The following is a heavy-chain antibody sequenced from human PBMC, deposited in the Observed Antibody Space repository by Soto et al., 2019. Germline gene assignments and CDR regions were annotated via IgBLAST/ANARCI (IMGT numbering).Heavy chain of an antibody. D-gene: IGHD6-6*01. V-gene: IGHV2-26*01. Sequence: QVTLKESGPVLVKPTETLTLTCTVSGFSLSNARMGVSWIRQPPGKALEWLAHIFSNDEKPYSTSLKSRLTISKDTSKSQVVLTMTNMDPVDTATYYCARILGVAARRGWFDPWGQGTLVTVSS. CDR2: IFSNDEK. CDR3: ARILGVAARRGWFDP. CDR1: GFSLSNARMG. J-gene: IGHJ5*02.